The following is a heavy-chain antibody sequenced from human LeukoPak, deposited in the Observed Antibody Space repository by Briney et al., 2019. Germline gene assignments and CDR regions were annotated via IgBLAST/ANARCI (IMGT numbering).Heavy chain of an antibody. D-gene: IGHD5-12*01. Sequence: GGSLRLFCAASGFTFSSYSMNWVRQAPGKGLEGVSGINWNSDSIGYADSVKGRFTTSRDNAKNSLYLQMNSLRAEDTAFYYCAINGGGDSGYGNFDYWGQGTLVTVSS. CDR2: INWNSDSI. CDR3: AINGGGDSGYGNFDY. V-gene: IGHV3-9*01. CDR1: GFTFSSYS. J-gene: IGHJ4*02.